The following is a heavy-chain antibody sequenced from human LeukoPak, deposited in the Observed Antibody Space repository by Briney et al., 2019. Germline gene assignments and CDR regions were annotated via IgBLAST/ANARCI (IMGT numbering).Heavy chain of an antibody. CDR2: INPNSGGT. Sequence: ASVKVSCKTSGYTFTGYYMHWLRQAPGQGLEWMGWINPNSGGTNYVQKFQGWVTMTRDTSISTAYMELNRLTSDNTAVYYCARDSRRDRNRSLFSFDYWGQGTLVTVSS. CDR3: ARDSRRDRNRSLFSFDY. D-gene: IGHD3-3*02. J-gene: IGHJ4*02. CDR1: GYTFTGYY. V-gene: IGHV1-2*04.